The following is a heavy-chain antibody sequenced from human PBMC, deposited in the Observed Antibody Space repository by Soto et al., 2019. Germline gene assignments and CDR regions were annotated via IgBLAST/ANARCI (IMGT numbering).Heavy chain of an antibody. CDR3: TKSSGGSSSVGMDY. V-gene: IGHV3-30*04. CDR2: ITRDGYNK. J-gene: IGHJ4*02. CDR1: GFIFKNYA. Sequence: GRSLRLSCAVSGFIFKNYALNWVRQAPGKGLEWVASITRDGYNKYYADSVKGRFTISRDNSKNTLSLQMTALRVEDSSVYYCTKSSGGSSSVGMDYWGPGTLVTVSS. D-gene: IGHD6-6*01.